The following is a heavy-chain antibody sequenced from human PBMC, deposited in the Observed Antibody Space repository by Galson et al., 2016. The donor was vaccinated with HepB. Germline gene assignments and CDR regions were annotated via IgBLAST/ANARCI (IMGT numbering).Heavy chain of an antibody. V-gene: IGHV3-74*01. Sequence: SLRLSCAASGFTFSGYWMHWVRQAPGKGLVWVAYINSDGSSISYADSVKARFTISRDNVKNTLFLHINSLGAEDTAVYYCTRTLGGIDLRRQYYFYMDVWGKGTTVTVSS. J-gene: IGHJ6*03. D-gene: IGHD3/OR15-3a*01. CDR2: INSDGSSI. CDR1: GFTFSGYW. CDR3: TRTLGGIDLRRQYYFYMDV.